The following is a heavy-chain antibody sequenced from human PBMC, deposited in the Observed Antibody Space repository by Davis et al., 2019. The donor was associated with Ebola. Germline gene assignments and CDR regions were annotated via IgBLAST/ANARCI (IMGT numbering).Heavy chain of an antibody. J-gene: IGHJ4*02. Sequence: GGSLRLSCAASGFTFSSYAMHWVRQAPGKGLEWVAVISYDGSNKYYADSVKGRFTISRDNSKNTLYLQMNSLRAEDTAVYYCARGAGNWFDYWGQGTLVTVSS. V-gene: IGHV3-30*14. CDR2: ISYDGSNK. CDR1: GFTFSSYA. CDR3: ARGAGNWFDY. D-gene: IGHD3-10*01.